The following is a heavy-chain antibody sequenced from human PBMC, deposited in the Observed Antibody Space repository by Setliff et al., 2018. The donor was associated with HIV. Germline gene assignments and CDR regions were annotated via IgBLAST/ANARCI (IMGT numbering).Heavy chain of an antibody. V-gene: IGHV3-74*01. CDR2: INADGGSP. CDR3: ARGPLRFGALFPDY. CDR1: GFTFDKFW. D-gene: IGHD3-10*01. Sequence: QPGGSLRLSCTASGFTFDKFWMHWLRHAPGKGLMWVSRINADGGSPGYAGSVKGRFTISRDNAKDTLYLEMTNLSGEDTGVYYCARGPLRFGALFPDYWGQGTLVTVSS. J-gene: IGHJ4*02.